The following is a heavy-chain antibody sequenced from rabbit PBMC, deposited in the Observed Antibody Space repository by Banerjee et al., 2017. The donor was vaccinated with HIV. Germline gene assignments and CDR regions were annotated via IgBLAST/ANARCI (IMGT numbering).Heavy chain of an antibody. CDR2: IDAGSSGST. J-gene: IGHJ4*01. CDR3: ARYYAAYVTFNL. Sequence: QSLEESGGGLVKPEGSLTLTCKASGFSFSSGYYMCWVRQAPGKGLEWIACIDAGSSGSTYYASWAKGRFTISKTSSTTVTLQMTSLTAADTATYFCARYYAAYVTFNLWGQGTLVTVS. D-gene: IGHD6-1*01. CDR1: GFSFSSGYY. V-gene: IGHV1S40*01.